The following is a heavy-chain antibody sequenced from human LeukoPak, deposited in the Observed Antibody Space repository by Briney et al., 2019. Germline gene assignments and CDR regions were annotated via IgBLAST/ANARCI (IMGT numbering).Heavy chain of an antibody. CDR3: ARDLVVDYYGMDV. Sequence: SETLPLTCTVSGGSISSYYWSWIRQPPGKGLEWIGYIYYSGSTNYNPSLKSRVTISVDTSKNQFSLKLSSVTAADTAVYYCARDLVVDYYGMDVWGQGTTVTVSS. V-gene: IGHV4-59*12. J-gene: IGHJ6*02. CDR1: GGSISSYY. D-gene: IGHD2-2*01. CDR2: IYYSGST.